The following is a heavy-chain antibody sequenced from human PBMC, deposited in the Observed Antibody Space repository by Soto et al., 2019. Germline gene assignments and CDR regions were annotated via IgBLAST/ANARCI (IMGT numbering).Heavy chain of an antibody. D-gene: IGHD6-13*01. J-gene: IGHJ5*02. Sequence: QLQLQESGPGLVKPSETLSLTCTVSGGSISSSSYYWGWIRQPPGKGLEWIGSIYYSGSTYYNPSLKSRVTISVDTSKNQFSLKLSSVTAADTAVYYCARHRVAAAGTVWFDPWGQGTLVTVSS. CDR2: IYYSGST. V-gene: IGHV4-39*01. CDR1: GGSISSSSYY. CDR3: ARHRVAAAGTVWFDP.